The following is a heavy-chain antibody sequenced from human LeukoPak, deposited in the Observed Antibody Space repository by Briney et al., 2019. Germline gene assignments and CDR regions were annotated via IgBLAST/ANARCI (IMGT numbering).Heavy chain of an antibody. CDR2: ISYDGGNI. V-gene: IGHV3-30*04. CDR3: ARDPPFRTGWSQNFFDQ. J-gene: IGHJ4*02. D-gene: IGHD6-19*01. CDR1: GFNFDSYA. Sequence: GGSLRLSCAPSGFNFDSYAMHWVRQAPGKGLEWVALISYDGGNIYYADSVKGRFTISRDNSKNTLYLQMDSLRTDDTAVYYCARDPPFRTGWSQNFFDQWGQETLVIVSS.